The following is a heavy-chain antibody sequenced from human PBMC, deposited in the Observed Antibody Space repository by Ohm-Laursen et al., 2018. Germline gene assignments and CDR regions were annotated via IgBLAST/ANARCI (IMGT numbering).Heavy chain of an antibody. J-gene: IGHJ4*02. D-gene: IGHD3-22*01. V-gene: IGHV3-20*01. Sequence: SLRLSCAASGFSFDDYGMSWVRQAPGKGLEWVSGINWNGGSTGYADSVKGRFTISRDNAKNSLYLQMNSLRVEDTALYHCVRGYYDSSGYNYWGQGTLVTVSS. CDR1: GFSFDDYG. CDR3: VRGYYDSSGYNY. CDR2: INWNGGST.